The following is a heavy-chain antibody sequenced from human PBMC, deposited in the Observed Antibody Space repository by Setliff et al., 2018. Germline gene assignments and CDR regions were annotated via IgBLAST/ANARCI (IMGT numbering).Heavy chain of an antibody. CDR1: GGSISTYY. CDR3: ARGERVGGFDY. CDR2: IHYSGNT. D-gene: IGHD1-26*01. Sequence: SETLSLTCTVSGGSISTYYWSWIRQLPEKGLEWIAYIHYSGNTNYNPSLKSRVTISRDTSKNQLSLELTSVTAADTAVYYCARGERVGGFDYWGQGTLVTVSS. V-gene: IGHV4-59*08. J-gene: IGHJ4*02.